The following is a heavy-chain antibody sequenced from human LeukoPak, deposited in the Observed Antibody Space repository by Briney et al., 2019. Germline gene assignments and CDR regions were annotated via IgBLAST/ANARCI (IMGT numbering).Heavy chain of an antibody. CDR1: GYSFTSYW. V-gene: IGHV5-51*01. CDR2: IYPGDSDT. J-gene: IGHJ6*04. D-gene: IGHD6-13*01. CDR3: ARRSVAAAGTDYYDMDV. Sequence: GESLKISCKGSGYSFTSYWIGWVRQMPGKGLEWMGIIYPGDSDTRYSPSFQGQVTISADKSISTAYLQWSSLKASDTAMYYCARRSVAAAGTDYYDMDVWGKGTTVTVSS.